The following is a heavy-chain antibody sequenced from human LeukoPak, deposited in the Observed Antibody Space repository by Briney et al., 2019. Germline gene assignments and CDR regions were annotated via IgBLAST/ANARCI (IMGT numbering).Heavy chain of an antibody. D-gene: IGHD3-22*01. CDR3: AKGFYDSSGYYYVYAFDI. J-gene: IGHJ3*02. CDR2: ISGTSRST. Sequence: TGGSLRLSCAASGFTFSSYWMSWVRQAPGKGLEWVSAISGTSRSTYYADSVKGRFTLSRDNSKNTLYLQMNSLRAEDTAVYYCAKGFYDSSGYYYVYAFDIWGQGTMVTVSS. CDR1: GFTFSSYW. V-gene: IGHV3-23*01.